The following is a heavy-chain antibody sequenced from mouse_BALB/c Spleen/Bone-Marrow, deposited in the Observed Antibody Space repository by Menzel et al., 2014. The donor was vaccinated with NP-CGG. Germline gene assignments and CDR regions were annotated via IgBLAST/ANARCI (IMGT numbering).Heavy chain of an antibody. D-gene: IGHD1-1*01. CDR1: GFTFSSYG. CDR3: ARVYGWYFDV. J-gene: IGHJ1*01. CDR2: INNNGGST. V-gene: IGHV5-6-3*01. Sequence: EVMLVESGGGLVQPGVSLKLSCVASGFTFSSYGMSWVRQTPDKRLELVATINNNGGSTYYPDSVKGQFTISRDNAKNTLYLQMSSLKSEDTAMYYCARVYGWYFDVWGAGTTVTVSS.